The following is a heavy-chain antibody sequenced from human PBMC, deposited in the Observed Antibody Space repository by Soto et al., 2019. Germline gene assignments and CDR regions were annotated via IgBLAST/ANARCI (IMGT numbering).Heavy chain of an antibody. Sequence: GGSLRLSCAASGFTFSSYSMNWVRQAPGKGLEWISYISTTSSSIYYADSVKGRFTISRDNAKNSLFLQMNSLRDEDTTVYYCARKGVAFDYWGQGALVTVSS. J-gene: IGHJ4*02. CDR1: GFTFSSYS. D-gene: IGHD3-3*01. V-gene: IGHV3-48*02. CDR3: ARKGVAFDY. CDR2: ISTTSSSI.